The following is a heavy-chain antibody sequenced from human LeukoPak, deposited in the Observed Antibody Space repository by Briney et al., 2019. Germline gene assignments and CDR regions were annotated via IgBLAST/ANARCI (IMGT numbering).Heavy chain of an antibody. Sequence: GGSLRLSCSASGFTFSDYAMHWVRQAPGKGLEYVSEISSNGGSTYYADSVKGRFTISRDNSKNTLYLQMSSLRAEDTAVYYCVKDTEMATINAFDIWGQGTMVTVSS. CDR2: ISSNGGST. CDR3: VKDTEMATINAFDI. CDR1: GFTFSDYA. V-gene: IGHV3-64D*06. J-gene: IGHJ3*02. D-gene: IGHD5-24*01.